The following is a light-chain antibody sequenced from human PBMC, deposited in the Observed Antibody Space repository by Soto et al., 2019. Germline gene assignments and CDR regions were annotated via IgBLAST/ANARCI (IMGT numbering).Light chain of an antibody. J-gene: IGKJ4*01. V-gene: IGKV3-11*01. CDR3: QQDNSYSLT. CDR2: EAS. CDR1: QSVSSY. Sequence: EIVLTQSPATLSLSPGERATLSCRASQSVSSYLAWYQQKPGQAPRLLIYEASNSSTGIPARFSGSGSGTEFTPSNSSLQPDDFAPYYCQQDNSYSLTFGGGTKVEIK.